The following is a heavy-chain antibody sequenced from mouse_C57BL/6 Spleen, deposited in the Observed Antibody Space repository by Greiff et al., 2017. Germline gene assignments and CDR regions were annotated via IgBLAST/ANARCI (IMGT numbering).Heavy chain of an antibody. D-gene: IGHD2-3*01. V-gene: IGHV3-6*01. Sequence: EVQLQESGPGLVKPSQSLSLPCSVTGYSITSGYYWNWIRQFPGNKLEWMGYISYDGSNNYNPSLKNRISITRDTSKNQFFLKLNSVNTEDTSTYYCAKVKDGYFAMDYWGQGTSVTVAS. CDR2: ISYDGSN. CDR3: AKVKDGYFAMDY. J-gene: IGHJ4*01. CDR1: GYSITSGYY.